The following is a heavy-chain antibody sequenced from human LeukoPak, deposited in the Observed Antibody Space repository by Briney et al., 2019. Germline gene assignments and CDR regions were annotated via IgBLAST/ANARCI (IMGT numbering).Heavy chain of an antibody. D-gene: IGHD3-10*01. Sequence: SETLSLTCAVYGGSFSGYYWSWIRQPPGKGLEWIGEINHSGSTNYNPSLKSRVTISVDTSKNQFSLKLSSVTAADTAVYYCARVSFTIDYWGQGTLVTASS. V-gene: IGHV4-34*01. CDR2: INHSGST. CDR3: ARVSFTIDY. J-gene: IGHJ4*02. CDR1: GGSFSGYY.